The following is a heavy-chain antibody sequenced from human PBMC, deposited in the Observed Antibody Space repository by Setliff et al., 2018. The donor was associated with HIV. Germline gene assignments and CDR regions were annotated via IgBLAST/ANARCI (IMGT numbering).Heavy chain of an antibody. CDR1: GVTFTSYT. Sequence: ASVKVSCKASGVTFTSYTISWVRQAPGQGLEWMGGIIPIFGTANYAQKFQGRVTITADESTSTAYMELSSLRSEDTAVYYCAYDSSGYYLSFDYWGQGTLVTVSS. D-gene: IGHD3-22*01. CDR3: AYDSSGYYLSFDY. CDR2: IIPIFGTA. V-gene: IGHV1-69*13. J-gene: IGHJ4*02.